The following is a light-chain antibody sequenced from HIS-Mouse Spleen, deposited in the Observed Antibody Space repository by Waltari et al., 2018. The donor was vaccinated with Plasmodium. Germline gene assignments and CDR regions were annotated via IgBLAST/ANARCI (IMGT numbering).Light chain of an antibody. CDR3: QQRSNWPLYT. Sequence: DIVLSQCTHPLSLSPGERANLSCRASQSVSSYLAFYQQKPGQAPRLRIYDASNRATGIPARFSGSGSGTDFTLTISSLEPEDFAVYYCQQRSNWPLYTFGQGTKLEIK. CDR2: DAS. J-gene: IGKJ2*01. CDR1: QSVSSY. V-gene: IGKV3-11*01.